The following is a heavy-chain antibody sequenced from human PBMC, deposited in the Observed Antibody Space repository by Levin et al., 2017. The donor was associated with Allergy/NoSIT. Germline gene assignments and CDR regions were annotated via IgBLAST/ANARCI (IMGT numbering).Heavy chain of an antibody. CDR2: INPNSGGT. V-gene: IGHV1-2*02. CDR1: GYTFTGYY. CDR3: ARGVADPVSYYYDSSGYSGSSYDGMDV. D-gene: IGHD3-22*01. J-gene: IGHJ6*02. Sequence: ASVKVSCKASGYTFTGYYMHWVRQAPGQGLEWMGWINPNSGGTNYAQKFQGRVTMTRDTSISTAYMELSRLRSDDTAVYYCARGVADPVSYYYDSSGYSGSSYDGMDVWGQGTTVTVSS.